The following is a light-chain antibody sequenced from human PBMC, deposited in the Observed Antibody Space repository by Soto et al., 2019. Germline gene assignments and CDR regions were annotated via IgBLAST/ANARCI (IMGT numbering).Light chain of an antibody. V-gene: IGKV1-6*01. CDR2: AAS. CDR3: LQDYGDSWT. J-gene: IGKJ1*01. CDR1: RDVGSD. Sequence: QMTQSPSSLSASVGEKIIITCRASRDVGSDVSWYQQKPGQAHKLLIYAASNLYTGVPSRFSGSRSGTEFTLIISSLQPEDFASYYCLQDYGDSWTFGQGTKVEIE.